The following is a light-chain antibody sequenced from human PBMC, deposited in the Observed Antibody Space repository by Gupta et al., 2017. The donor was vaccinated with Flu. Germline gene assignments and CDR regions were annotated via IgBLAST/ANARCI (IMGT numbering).Light chain of an antibody. J-gene: IGLJ3*02. CDR3: AAWDDSLNAWV. CDR2: SNS. V-gene: IGLV1-44*01. CDR1: SSNIGSTT. Sequence: QSVLTQPPSASGTPGPWFTISCSGSSSNIGSTTVNWYQQLPGTAPKLLMYSNSQRPSGVPDRCSGSKSGTSASLAISGLQSEDEADYYCAAWDDSLNAWVFGGGTKLTVL.